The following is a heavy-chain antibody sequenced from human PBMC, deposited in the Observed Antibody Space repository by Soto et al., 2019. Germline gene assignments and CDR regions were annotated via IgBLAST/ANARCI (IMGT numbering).Heavy chain of an antibody. J-gene: IGHJ4*02. D-gene: IGHD1-1*01. CDR3: ARDPGPYNWNAPPAR. V-gene: IGHV3-33*01. CDR2: IGYDGSNK. Sequence: QVQLVESGGGVVQPGTSLRLSCAASGFTFSIYGMHWVRQAPGKGLEWVGLIGYDGSNKYYPDSVEGRFTISRDNSKNTLFLQMSSLRVEDTAVYYCARDPGPYNWNAPPARWGQGTLVIVSS. CDR1: GFTFSIYG.